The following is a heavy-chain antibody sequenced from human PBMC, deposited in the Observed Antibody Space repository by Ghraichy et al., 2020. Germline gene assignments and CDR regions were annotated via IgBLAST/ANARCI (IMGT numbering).Heavy chain of an antibody. CDR1: AFTFRNYA. V-gene: IGHV3-23*01. CDR2: ISDSGDST. D-gene: IGHD4-23*01. Sequence: GGSLRLSCAASAFTFRNYAMSWVRQSPEKGLEWVSTISDSGDSTFYADSAKGRFTISRDNSKNTLYRQMNSLRAEDTALYYCAKDRWYKSPSHFDSWGQGTLVTVSS. J-gene: IGHJ4*02. CDR3: AKDRWYKSPSHFDS.